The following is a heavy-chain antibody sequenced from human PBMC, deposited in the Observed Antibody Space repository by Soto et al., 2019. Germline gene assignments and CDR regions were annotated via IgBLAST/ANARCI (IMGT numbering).Heavy chain of an antibody. J-gene: IGHJ4*02. CDR1: GFTFSSYG. D-gene: IGHD6-6*01. V-gene: IGHV3-30*03. Sequence: GSLRLSCAASGFTFSSYGMHWVRQAPGKGLEWVTVISYDGSNKYYADSVKGRLTISRDNSKTTLYLQMNSLRAEDTAVYYCAVGLYSSSAFYWGQVTLVTVSS. CDR3: AVGLYSSSAFY. CDR2: ISYDGSNK.